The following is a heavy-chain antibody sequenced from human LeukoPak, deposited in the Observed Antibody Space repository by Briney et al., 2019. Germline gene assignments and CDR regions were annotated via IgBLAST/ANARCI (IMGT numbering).Heavy chain of an antibody. J-gene: IGHJ6*03. Sequence: ASVKVSCKASGYTFTGYYMHWVRQAPGQGLEWMGWINPNSGGTNYAQKFQGRVTMTRNTSISTAYMELSSLRSEDTAVYYCARWTPYYYGSGSLYYYYYMDVWGKGTTVTISS. CDR3: ARWTPYYYGSGSLYYYYYMDV. D-gene: IGHD3-10*01. CDR1: GYTFTGYY. CDR2: INPNSGGT. V-gene: IGHV1-2*02.